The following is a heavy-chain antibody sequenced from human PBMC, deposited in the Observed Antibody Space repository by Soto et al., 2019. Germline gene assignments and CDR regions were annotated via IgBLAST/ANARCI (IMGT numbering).Heavy chain of an antibody. D-gene: IGHD2-15*01. Sequence: SETLSLTCAVSDDSFNNWWWSWVRQPPGKGLEWIGEVHHSGSTNYDSSFKSRVTISVDKSKKQLFLRLNSVTAADTAVYYCARESVSHCSLSCWGQGTLVTVSS. J-gene: IGHJ4*02. CDR1: DDSFNNWW. CDR3: ARESVSHCSLSC. V-gene: IGHV4-4*02. CDR2: VHHSGST.